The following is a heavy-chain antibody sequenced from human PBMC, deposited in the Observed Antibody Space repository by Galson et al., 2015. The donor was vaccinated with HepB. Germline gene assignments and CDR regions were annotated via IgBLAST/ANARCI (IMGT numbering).Heavy chain of an antibody. CDR1: GFTFSSYG. CDR2: ISGSGGST. V-gene: IGHV3-23*01. J-gene: IGHJ4*02. CDR3: AKDGSGWGQGIDY. Sequence: SLRLSCAASGFTFSSYGMHWVRQAPGKGLEWVSAISGSGGSTYYADSVKGRFTISRDNSKNTPYLQMNSLRAEDTAVYYCAKDGSGWGQGIDYWGQGTLVTVSS. D-gene: IGHD6-19*01.